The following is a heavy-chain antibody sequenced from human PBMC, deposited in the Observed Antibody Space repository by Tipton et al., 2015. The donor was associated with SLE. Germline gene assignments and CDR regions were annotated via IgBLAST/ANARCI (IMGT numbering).Heavy chain of an antibody. CDR3: ARSPEDFWSGDSAWGYFDY. CDR2: ISSSGRPI. Sequence: SLRLSCAVSGFTFSDYYMSWIRQAPGKGLEWVSYISSSGRPIYYADSVKGRFTISRDNAKNSLYLQMNSLRAADTAVYYCARSPEDFWSGDSAWGYFDYWGQGTLVTVSS. D-gene: IGHD3-3*01. CDR1: GFTFSDYY. V-gene: IGHV3-11*01. J-gene: IGHJ4*02.